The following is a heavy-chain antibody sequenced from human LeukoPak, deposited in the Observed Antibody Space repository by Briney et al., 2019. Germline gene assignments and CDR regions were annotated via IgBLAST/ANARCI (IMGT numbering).Heavy chain of an antibody. J-gene: IGHJ5*02. D-gene: IGHD2-15*01. V-gene: IGHV3-23*01. CDR2: ISGSGGST. CDR3: AKDFIVVVVAATNNWFDP. Sequence: PGGSLRLSCAASGFTFSSYAMSWVRQAPGKGLEWVSAISGSGGSTYYADSVKGRFTISRDNSKNTLYLQMNSLGAEDTAVYYCAKDFIVVVVAATNNWFDPWGQGTLVTVSS. CDR1: GFTFSSYA.